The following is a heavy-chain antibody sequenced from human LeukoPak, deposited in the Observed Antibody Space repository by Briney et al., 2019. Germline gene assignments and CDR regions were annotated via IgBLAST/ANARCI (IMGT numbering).Heavy chain of an antibody. J-gene: IGHJ4*02. Sequence: GGSLRLSCAASGFTFSSYSMNWVRQAPGKGLEWVSSITGSSSYIYYADSVKGRFTISRDNAKNSLYLQMNSLGAGDSAVYYCTRGNSGWYHNFDYWGQGTLVTVSS. D-gene: IGHD6-19*01. CDR1: GFTFSSYS. CDR3: TRGNSGWYHNFDY. V-gene: IGHV3-21*01. CDR2: ITGSSSYI.